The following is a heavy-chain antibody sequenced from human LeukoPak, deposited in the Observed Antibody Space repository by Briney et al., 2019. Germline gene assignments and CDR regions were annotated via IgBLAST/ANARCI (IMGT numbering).Heavy chain of an antibody. Sequence: ASVKVSCKASGYTFTGYYMHWVRQAPGQGLEWMGWINPNSGGTNYAQKFQGRVTMTKDTSISTAYMELSRLRSDDTAVYYCARVPRYCSGGSCPLDYWGQGTLVTVSS. CDR2: INPNSGGT. V-gene: IGHV1-2*02. J-gene: IGHJ4*02. CDR1: GYTFTGYY. CDR3: ARVPRYCSGGSCPLDY. D-gene: IGHD2-15*01.